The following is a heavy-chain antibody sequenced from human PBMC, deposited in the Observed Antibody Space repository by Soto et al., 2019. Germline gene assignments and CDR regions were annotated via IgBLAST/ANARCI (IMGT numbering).Heavy chain of an antibody. CDR3: ARATTILRYFDWSIEYYFDS. Sequence: SVKVSCKASGGTFSSYAISWVRQAPGQGLEWMGGIIPIFGTANYAQKFQGRVTITADESTSTAYMELSSLRSEDTAVYYCARATTILRYFDWSIEYYFDSWGQGTQVTVSS. CDR1: GGTFSSYA. V-gene: IGHV1-69*13. J-gene: IGHJ4*02. CDR2: IIPIFGTA. D-gene: IGHD3-9*01.